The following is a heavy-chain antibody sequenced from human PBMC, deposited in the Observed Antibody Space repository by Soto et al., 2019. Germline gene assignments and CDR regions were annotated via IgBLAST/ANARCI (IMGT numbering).Heavy chain of an antibody. J-gene: IGHJ4*02. CDR2: ISYDGSNK. CDR3: AKDSYGEGYFDY. D-gene: IGHD4-17*01. Sequence: QVQLVESGGGVVQPGRSLRLSCAASGFTFSSYGMHWVRQAPGKGLEWVAVISYDGSNKYYADSVKGRFTISRDNSKNTLYLQMNSLRAEDTAVYYCAKDSYGEGYFDYWGQGTLVTVSS. CDR1: GFTFSSYG. V-gene: IGHV3-30*18.